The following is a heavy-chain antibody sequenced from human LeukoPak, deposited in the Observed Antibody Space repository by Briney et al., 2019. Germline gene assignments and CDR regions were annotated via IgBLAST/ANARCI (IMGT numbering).Heavy chain of an antibody. CDR2: ISGSGSST. Sequence: PGGSLRLSCAASGFTFSSYAMSWVRQAPGKGLESVSAISGSGSSTYYADSVKGRFTISRDNSKNTLYLQMNSLRAEDTAVYYCAKRRGYDPRIYYFDYWGQGTLVTVSS. J-gene: IGHJ4*02. CDR3: AKRRGYDPRIYYFDY. V-gene: IGHV3-23*01. CDR1: GFTFSSYA. D-gene: IGHD5-12*01.